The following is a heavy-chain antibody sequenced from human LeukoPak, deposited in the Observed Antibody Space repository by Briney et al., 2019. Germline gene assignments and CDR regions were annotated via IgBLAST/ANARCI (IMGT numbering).Heavy chain of an antibody. V-gene: IGHV3-23*01. Sequence: PGGSLRLSCAASGFTFSSYAMSWVRQAPGKGLEWVSDISGSGGSTYYADSVKGRFTISRDNSKNTLYLQMNSLRAEDTAVYYCAKDYYDSSGYYFASYYFDYWGQGTLVTVSS. CDR2: ISGSGGST. J-gene: IGHJ4*02. CDR1: GFTFSSYA. D-gene: IGHD3-22*01. CDR3: AKDYYDSSGYYFASYYFDY.